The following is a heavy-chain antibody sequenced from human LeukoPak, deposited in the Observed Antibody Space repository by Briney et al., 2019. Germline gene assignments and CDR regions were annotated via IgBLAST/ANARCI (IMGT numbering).Heavy chain of an antibody. V-gene: IGHV3-33*01. CDR2: IWYDGTNK. CDR1: GFTFSSYG. D-gene: IGHD6-13*01. J-gene: IGHJ4*02. CDR3: ARDGLGAAGTRVDY. Sequence: GGSLRLSCAASGFTFSSYGMHWVRQAPGKGLEWVAFIWYDGTNKYYADSVKGRFTFSRDNSKNTLYLQMNSLRAEDTAVYYCARDGLGAAGTRVDYLGQGTLVNGSS.